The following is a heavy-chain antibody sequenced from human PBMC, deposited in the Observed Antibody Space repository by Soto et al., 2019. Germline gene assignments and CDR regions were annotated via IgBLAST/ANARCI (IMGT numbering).Heavy chain of an antibody. CDR1: GGSFSGYY. CDR2: INHSGST. V-gene: IGHV4-34*01. Sequence: QVQLQQWGAGLLKPSETLSLTCAVYGGSFSGYYWSWIRQPPGKGLEWIGEINHSGSTNYNPSLKSRVTISVDTSKNQFSLNLSSVTAADTAVYYCARGRRNVNWFDPWGQGTLVTVSS. CDR3: ARGRRNVNWFDP. J-gene: IGHJ5*02.